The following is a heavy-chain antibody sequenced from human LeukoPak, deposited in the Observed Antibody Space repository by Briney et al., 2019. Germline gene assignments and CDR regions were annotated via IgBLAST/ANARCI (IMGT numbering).Heavy chain of an antibody. D-gene: IGHD3-3*01. CDR2: IYYSGST. Sequence: SETLSLTCTVPGGSISSYYWSWIRQPPGKGLEWIGYIYYSGSTNYNPSLKSRVTISVDTSKNQFSLKLSSVTAADTAVYYCARATDNGYYLGGAFDIWGQGTMVTVSS. CDR1: GGSISSYY. CDR3: ARATDNGYYLGGAFDI. J-gene: IGHJ3*02. V-gene: IGHV4-59*01.